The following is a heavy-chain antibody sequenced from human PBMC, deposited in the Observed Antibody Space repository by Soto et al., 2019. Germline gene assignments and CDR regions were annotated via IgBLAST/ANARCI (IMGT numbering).Heavy chain of an antibody. CDR3: ARAGPVVRGVITYDGMDV. CDR2: TYYRSKWYN. V-gene: IGHV6-1*01. J-gene: IGHJ6*02. CDR1: GDSVSSNSAA. Sequence: PSQTLSLTCAISGDSVSSNSAAWNWIRQSPSRGLEWLGRTYYRSKWYNDYAVSVKSRITINPDTSKNQFSLQLNSVTPEDTAVYYCARAGPVVRGVITYDGMDVWGQGTTVTVSS. D-gene: IGHD3-10*01.